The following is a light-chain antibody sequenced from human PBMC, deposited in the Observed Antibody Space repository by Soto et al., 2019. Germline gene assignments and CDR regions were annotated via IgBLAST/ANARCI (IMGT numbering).Light chain of an antibody. CDR3: QDFDSPQWT. Sequence: HGQRATLSSPASQLASRQYLSWYHQRPDQPPRLLIYGVSMRADGIPDRFSGSGSGSEFTLTINRLEPEDFAVYYCQDFDSPQWTFGQGTEVDIK. V-gene: IGKV3-20*01. CDR1: QLASRQY. CDR2: GVS. J-gene: IGKJ1*01.